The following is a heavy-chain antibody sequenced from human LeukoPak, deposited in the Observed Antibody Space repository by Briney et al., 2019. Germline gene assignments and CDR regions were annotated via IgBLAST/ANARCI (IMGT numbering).Heavy chain of an antibody. J-gene: IGHJ4*02. CDR2: INPNSGGR. Sequence: ASVKVSCKASGYTFTGYYMHWVRQAPGQGLEWMGWINPNSGGRNYAQKFQGRVTMTRDTSISTAYMELSSLRSEDTAVYYCARGLRRSLWVVATIIMFDYWGQGTLVTVSS. D-gene: IGHD5-12*01. CDR1: GYTFTGYY. V-gene: IGHV1-2*02. CDR3: ARGLRRSLWVVATIIMFDY.